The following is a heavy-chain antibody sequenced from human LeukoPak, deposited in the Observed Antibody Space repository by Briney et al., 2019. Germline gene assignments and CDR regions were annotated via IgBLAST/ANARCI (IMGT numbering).Heavy chain of an antibody. V-gene: IGHV1-46*01. CDR2: IKPSDGST. Sequence: ASVKVSCKASGYTFTSYYIHWVRQAPGQGLEWMGIIKPSDGSTRYAQKFQGRVTMTRDTSTSTVYMEMSGLRSEDTAVYYCATAHVVGGWNFDYWGQGTLVTVSS. CDR3: ATAHVVGGWNFDY. J-gene: IGHJ4*02. D-gene: IGHD6-19*01. CDR1: GYTFTSYY.